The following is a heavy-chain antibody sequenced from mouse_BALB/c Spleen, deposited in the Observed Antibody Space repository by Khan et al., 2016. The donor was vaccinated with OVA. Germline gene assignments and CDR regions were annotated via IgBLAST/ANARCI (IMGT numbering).Heavy chain of an antibody. CDR2: INPKNGVT. Sequence: VHVKQSGPELVKPGASVKISCKTSGYTFIEYTLHCVKQSHGKSLEWIGVINPKNGVTSYNQNFKGKATLTVDKSSSTAYMEFRSLTSEDSAVYYCARDAGRYWGQGTSVTVSS. CDR3: ARDAGRY. CDR1: GYTFIEYT. J-gene: IGHJ4*01. D-gene: IGHD3-3*01. V-gene: IGHV1-18*01.